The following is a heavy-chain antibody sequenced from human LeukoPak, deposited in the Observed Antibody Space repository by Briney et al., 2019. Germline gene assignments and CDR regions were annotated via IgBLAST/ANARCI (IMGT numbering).Heavy chain of an antibody. Sequence: GGSLRLSCAASGLTGSHNYMSWVRQAPGKGLEWVSVIYSGSSTYYADSVRGRFTISRDNSKNTLYLQMNSLRAEDTAVYFCARGMVGANAFDIWGQGTMVTVSS. V-gene: IGHV3-53*01. J-gene: IGHJ3*02. CDR1: GLTGSHNY. CDR3: ARGMVGANAFDI. CDR2: IYSGSST. D-gene: IGHD1-26*01.